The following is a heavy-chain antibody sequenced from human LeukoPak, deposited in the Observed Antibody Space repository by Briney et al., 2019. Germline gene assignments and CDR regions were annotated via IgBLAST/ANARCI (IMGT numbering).Heavy chain of an antibody. CDR2: IYSGGST. V-gene: IGHV3-66*01. CDR1: GFTVSAKY. CDR3: ARDIYGGNPFDS. J-gene: IGHJ4*02. Sequence: LGGSLRLSCAASGFTVSAKYMSWVRQAPGKGLEWVSVIYSGGSTSYVDSVKGRFTISRDTSKNTLYLQMNSLRAEDTAVYYCARDIYGGNPFDSWGQGTLVTDSS. D-gene: IGHD4-23*01.